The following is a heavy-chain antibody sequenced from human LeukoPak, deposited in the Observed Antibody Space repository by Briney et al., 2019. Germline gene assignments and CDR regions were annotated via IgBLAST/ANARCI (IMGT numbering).Heavy chain of an antibody. CDR2: ISYDGSNK. CDR1: GFTFSSYA. V-gene: IGHV3-30*04. Sequence: PGGSLRLSCAASGFTFSSYAMHWVRQAPGKGLEWVAVISYDGSNKYYADSVKGRFTISRDNSKNTLYLQMNSLRAEDTAVYYCARDEYSSSSGTIDYWGQGTLVTVSS. J-gene: IGHJ4*02. D-gene: IGHD6-6*01. CDR3: ARDEYSSSSGTIDY.